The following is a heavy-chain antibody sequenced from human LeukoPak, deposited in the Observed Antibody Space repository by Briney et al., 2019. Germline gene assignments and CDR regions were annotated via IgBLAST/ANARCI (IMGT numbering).Heavy chain of an antibody. CDR1: GYTLTSYG. J-gene: IGHJ5*02. V-gene: IGHV1-18*01. D-gene: IGHD3-3*01. Sequence: ASVKVSCKASGYTLTSYGISWVRQAPGQGLEWMGWISAYNGNTNYAQKLQGRVTMTTDTSTSTAYMELRSLRSDDTAVYYCARDRDTIFDNWFDPWGQGTLVTVSS. CDR2: ISAYNGNT. CDR3: ARDRDTIFDNWFDP.